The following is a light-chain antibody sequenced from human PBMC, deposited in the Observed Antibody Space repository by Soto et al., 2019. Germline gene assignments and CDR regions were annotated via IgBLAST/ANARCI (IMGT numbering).Light chain of an antibody. J-gene: IGKJ1*01. CDR1: QSVSSN. CDR3: QQYNNWPPRGT. Sequence: EIVMTQSPATLSVSPGERATLSCRASQSVSSNLAWYQKKPGQAPRHLIYGASTRATGIPARFSGSGSGTEFTLTISSLQSEDFAVYYCQQYNNWPPRGTFGQGTKGEIK. V-gene: IGKV3-15*01. CDR2: GAS.